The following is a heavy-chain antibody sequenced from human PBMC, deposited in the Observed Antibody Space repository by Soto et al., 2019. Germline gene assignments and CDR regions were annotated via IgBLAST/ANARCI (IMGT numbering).Heavy chain of an antibody. J-gene: IGHJ4*02. V-gene: IGHV1-18*04. CDR1: GYPFSSHG. Sequence: ASVKVSCKASGYPFSSHGLTWVRQAPGQGLEWMGWISIYNGNTHYAQKFQRRLTLTTDESTSTAYLELTSLTSDDTAVYYYARSPMAPEPVGHWGQGTLVTVSS. D-gene: IGHD3-10*01. CDR2: ISIYNGNT. CDR3: ARSPMAPEPVGH.